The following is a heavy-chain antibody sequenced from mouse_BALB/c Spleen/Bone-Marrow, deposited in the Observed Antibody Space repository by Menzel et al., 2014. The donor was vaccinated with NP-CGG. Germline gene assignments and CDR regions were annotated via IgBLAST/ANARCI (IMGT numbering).Heavy chain of an antibody. V-gene: IGHV5-17*02. CDR3: ARYGNYFYAMDY. CDR1: GFTFSSFG. J-gene: IGHJ4*01. Sequence: EVKLVESGGGLVQPGGSRKLSCAASGFTFSSFGMHWVRQAPEKGLEWVAYISSGSSTISYADPVKGRFTISRDNPKNTLFLQMTSLRSEDTAMYYCARYGNYFYAMDYWGQGTSVTVSS. CDR2: ISSGSSTI. D-gene: IGHD2-1*01.